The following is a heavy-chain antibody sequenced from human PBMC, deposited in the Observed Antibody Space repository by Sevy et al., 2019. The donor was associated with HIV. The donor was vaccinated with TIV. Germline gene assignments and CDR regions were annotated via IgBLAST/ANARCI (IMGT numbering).Heavy chain of an antibody. Sequence: SETLSLTCTVSGGSISSYYWSWIRQPPGKGLEWIGYIYYSGSTNYNPSLKSRVTISVDTSKNQFSLKLSSVTAADTAVYYCARDLGIAAAGNAPAFDIWGQGTMVTVSS. CDR2: IYYSGST. D-gene: IGHD6-13*01. J-gene: IGHJ3*02. V-gene: IGHV4-59*01. CDR1: GGSISSYY. CDR3: ARDLGIAAAGNAPAFDI.